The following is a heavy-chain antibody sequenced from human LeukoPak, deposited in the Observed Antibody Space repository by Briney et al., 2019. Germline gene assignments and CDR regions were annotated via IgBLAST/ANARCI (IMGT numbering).Heavy chain of an antibody. CDR1: GGFFSGYY. CDR2: INHSGST. Sequence: SETLSLTCAVYGGFFSGYYWSWIRQPPGKGLEWIGEINHSGSTNYNPSLKSRVTISVDTSKNQFSLMLSSVTAADTAVYYCARGRLRFLEWLGAFDIWGQGTMVTVSS. V-gene: IGHV4-34*01. J-gene: IGHJ3*02. D-gene: IGHD3-3*01. CDR3: ARGRLRFLEWLGAFDI.